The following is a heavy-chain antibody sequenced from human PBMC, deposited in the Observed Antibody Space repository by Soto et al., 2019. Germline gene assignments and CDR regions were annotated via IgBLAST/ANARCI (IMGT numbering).Heavy chain of an antibody. CDR2: ISSNGGST. CDR3: ATQIVEMATISGGFY. J-gene: IGHJ4*02. CDR1: GFTFSSYA. Sequence: GGSLRLSCSASGFTFSSYAMHWVRQAPGKGLEYVSAISSNGGSTYYADSVKGRFTISRDNSKNTLYLQMNSLRAEDTAVYYCATQIVEMATISGGFYWGQGTLVTVSS. D-gene: IGHD2-15*01. V-gene: IGHV3-64*04.